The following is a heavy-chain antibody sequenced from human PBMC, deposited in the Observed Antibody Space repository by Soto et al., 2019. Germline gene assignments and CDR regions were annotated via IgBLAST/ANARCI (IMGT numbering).Heavy chain of an antibody. CDR1: GFTFNNYA. CDR3: AKVPAAIHTFDY. V-gene: IGHV3-23*01. CDR2: ISGSGGST. J-gene: IGHJ4*02. D-gene: IGHD2-2*01. Sequence: EVQLLESGGGLVQPGGSLRLSCAASGFTFNNYAMNWVRQAPGKGLEWVSTISGSGGSTYYADSVKGRFTISRDNSKNTLFLQMNSLRAEDTAVYYCAKVPAAIHTFDYWGQGTLVTVSS.